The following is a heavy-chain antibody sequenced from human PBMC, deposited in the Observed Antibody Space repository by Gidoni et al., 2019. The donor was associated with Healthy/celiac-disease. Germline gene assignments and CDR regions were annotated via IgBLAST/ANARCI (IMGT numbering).Heavy chain of an antibody. CDR1: GYTFTSYD. Sequence: QVQLVQSGAEVKKPGASVKVSCKASGYTFTSYDINWVRQATGQGLEWMGWMNPNSGNTGYAQKFQGRVTMTRNTSISTAYMELSSLRSEDTAVYYCARESPPRYYYYYGMDVWGQGTTVTVSS. CDR3: ARESPPRYYYYYGMDV. J-gene: IGHJ6*02. V-gene: IGHV1-8*01. CDR2: MNPNSGNT.